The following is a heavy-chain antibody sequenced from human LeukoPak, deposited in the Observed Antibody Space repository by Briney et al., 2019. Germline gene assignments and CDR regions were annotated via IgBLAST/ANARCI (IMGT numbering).Heavy chain of an antibody. CDR2: LYNDAFDSAT. J-gene: IGHJ4*02. CDR1: GFTVSSSF. V-gene: IGHV3-53*05. D-gene: IGHD2-2*01. Sequence: GGSLRLSCVGSGFTVSSSFMSWVRQAPGKGLEWVSDLYNDAFDSATHYADSVKGRFTISRDNSKNTLYLQMSSLRAEDTAVYYCVRTYSTSWYCFEYWGQGTLVTVSS. CDR3: VRTYSTSWYCFEY.